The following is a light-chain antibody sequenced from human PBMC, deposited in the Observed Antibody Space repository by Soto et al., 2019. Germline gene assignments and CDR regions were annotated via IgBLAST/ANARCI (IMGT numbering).Light chain of an antibody. J-gene: IGKJ5*01. CDR2: GAS. CDR3: QQYGSSPH. V-gene: IGKV3-20*01. CDR1: QSVSSSY. Sequence: EIVLTQSPGTLSLSPGEIATLYFSASQSVSSSYLAWYQQKPGQAPRLLIYGASSRATGIPDRFSGSGSGTDFTLTISRLEPEDFAVYYCQQYGSSPHFGQGTRLEIK.